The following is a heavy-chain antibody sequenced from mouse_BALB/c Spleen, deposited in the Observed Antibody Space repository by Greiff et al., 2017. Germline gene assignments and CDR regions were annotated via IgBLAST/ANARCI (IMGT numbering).Heavy chain of an antibody. V-gene: IGHV10-1*02. CDR1: GFTFNTYA. Sequence: DVKLVESGGGLVQPKGSLKLSCAASGFTFNTYAMNWVRQAPGKGLEWVARIRSKSNNYATYYADSVKDRFTISRDDSQSMLYLQMNNLKTEDTAMYYCVRGGLRFAYWGQGTLVTVSA. J-gene: IGHJ3*01. D-gene: IGHD2-4*01. CDR2: IRSKSNNYAT. CDR3: VRGGLRFAY.